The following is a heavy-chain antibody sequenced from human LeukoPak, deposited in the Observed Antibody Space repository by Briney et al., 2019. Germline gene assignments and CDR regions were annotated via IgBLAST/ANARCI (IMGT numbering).Heavy chain of an antibody. CDR1: GFTFSSYA. CDR3: AKEVRGVIIGSWYNWFDP. CDR2: ISGSGGST. D-gene: IGHD3-10*01. V-gene: IGHV3-23*01. Sequence: GGSLRLSCAASGFTFSSYAMSWVRQAPGKGLEGVSAISGSGGSTYYADSVKGRFTISRDNSKNTLYLQMNSLRAEDTAVYYCAKEVRGVIIGSWYNWFDPWGQGTLVTVSS. J-gene: IGHJ5*02.